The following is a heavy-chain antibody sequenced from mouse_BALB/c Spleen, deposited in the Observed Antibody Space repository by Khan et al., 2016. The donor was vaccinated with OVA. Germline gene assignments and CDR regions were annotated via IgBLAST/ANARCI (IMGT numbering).Heavy chain of an antibody. CDR1: GYSITTDYA. D-gene: IGHD2-10*02. Sequence: EVELVESGPGLVKPSQSLSLTCTVTGYSITTDYAWNLIRQFPGNKLEWMGYISYSGNTKYNPSLKSRISITRDTSKNQFFLQLKSVTTEDTARYYGARVYGGDFDYWGQGTTRTVSS. CDR2: ISYSGNT. J-gene: IGHJ2*01. CDR3: ARVYGGDFDY. V-gene: IGHV3-2*02.